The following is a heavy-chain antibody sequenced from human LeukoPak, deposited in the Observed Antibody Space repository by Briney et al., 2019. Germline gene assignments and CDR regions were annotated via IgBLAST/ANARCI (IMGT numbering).Heavy chain of an antibody. J-gene: IGHJ6*03. CDR2: INPSGGST. CDR3: ARDKQLDWAHYYYYYMDV. V-gene: IGHV1-46*01. CDR1: GYTFTSYY. Sequence: ASVKVSCTASGYTFTSYYMHWVRQAPGQGLEWMGIINPSGGSTSYAQKFQGRVTMTRDMSTSTVYMELSSLRSEDTAVYYCARDKQLDWAHYYYYYMDVWGKGTTVTVSS. D-gene: IGHD1-1*01.